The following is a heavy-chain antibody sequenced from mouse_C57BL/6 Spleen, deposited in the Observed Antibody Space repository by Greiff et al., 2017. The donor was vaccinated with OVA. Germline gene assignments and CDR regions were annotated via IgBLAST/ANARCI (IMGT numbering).Heavy chain of an antibody. J-gene: IGHJ4*01. CDR3: ARQLLRYYYAMDY. CDR2: ISSGGSYH. CDR1: GFTFSSYG. V-gene: IGHV5-6*01. Sequence: EVQLVESGGDLVKPGGSLKLSCAASGFTFSSYGMSWVRQTPDKRLEWVATISSGGSYHYYPDSVKGRFTISRDNAKNTLYLQMSSLKSEDTAMYYCARQLLRYYYAMDYWGQGTSVTVSS. D-gene: IGHD1-1*01.